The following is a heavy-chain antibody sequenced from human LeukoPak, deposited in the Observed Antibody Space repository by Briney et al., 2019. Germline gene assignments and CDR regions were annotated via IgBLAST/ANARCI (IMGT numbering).Heavy chain of an antibody. D-gene: IGHD2-8*01. CDR3: ARSWVEVMVYAGGLGY. Sequence: ASVKVSCKASGYTFTGYYMHWVRQAPGQGLEWMGWINPNSGGTNYAQKFQGRVTMTRDTSISTAYMELSRLRSDDTAVYYYARSWVEVMVYAGGLGYWGQGTLVTVSS. V-gene: IGHV1-2*02. J-gene: IGHJ4*02. CDR1: GYTFTGYY. CDR2: INPNSGGT.